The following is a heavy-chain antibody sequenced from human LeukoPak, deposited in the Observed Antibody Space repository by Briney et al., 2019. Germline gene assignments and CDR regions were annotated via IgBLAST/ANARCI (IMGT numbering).Heavy chain of an antibody. CDR3: AKDSRYGSGWYPHY. V-gene: IGHV3-73*01. Sequence: PGGSLRLSCAASGFTFSGSAMHWVRQASGKGLEWVGRIRSKANSYATAYAASVKGRFTISRDNSKNTLYLQMNSPRAEDTAVYYCAKDSRYGSGWYPHYWGQGTLVTVSS. J-gene: IGHJ4*02. D-gene: IGHD6-19*01. CDR2: IRSKANSYAT. CDR1: GFTFSGSA.